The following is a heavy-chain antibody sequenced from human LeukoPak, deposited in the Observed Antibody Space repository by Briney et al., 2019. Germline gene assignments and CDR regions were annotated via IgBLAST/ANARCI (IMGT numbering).Heavy chain of an antibody. V-gene: IGHV3-21*01. D-gene: IGHD1-26*01. J-gene: IGHJ1*01. CDR1: GFTFSSYS. Sequence: PGGSLILSCAVSGFTFSSYSMSWVRQAPGKGLEWVSYISCSSTYIYYADSVKGRFTISRHNAKNSLYLQMNSVRAEDTGVYYCARGGGSYLFHHWGQGTLVTVSS. CDR2: ISCSSTYI. CDR3: ARGGGSYLFHH.